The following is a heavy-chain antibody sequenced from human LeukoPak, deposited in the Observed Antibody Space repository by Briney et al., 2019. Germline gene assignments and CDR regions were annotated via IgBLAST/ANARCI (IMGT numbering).Heavy chain of an antibody. J-gene: IGHJ4*02. CDR2: VDPEDGEK. D-gene: IGHD1-14*01. V-gene: IGHV1-69-2*01. CDR3: ATERTKTTSFDY. Sequence: ASVKVSCKVSGYTFTDYYMHWVQQAPGKGVEGMGLVDPEDGEKIYAEKFQGRVTITADTSTDTAYMELSSLRSEDTAVYYCATERTKTTSFDYWGQGTLVTVSS. CDR1: GYTFTDYY.